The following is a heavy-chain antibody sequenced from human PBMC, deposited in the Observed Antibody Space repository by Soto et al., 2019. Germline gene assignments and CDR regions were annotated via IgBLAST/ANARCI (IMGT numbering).Heavy chain of an antibody. CDR1: GYTFPSYA. D-gene: IGHD3-22*01. V-gene: IGHV1-3*01. Sequence: ASVKVSCKASGYTFPSYAMHWVRQAPGQRLEWMGWINAGNGNTKYSQKFQGRVTITRDTSASTAYMELSSLRSEDTAVYYCAIYDSLRWFDPWGQGTLVTVSS. J-gene: IGHJ5*02. CDR2: INAGNGNT. CDR3: AIYDSLRWFDP.